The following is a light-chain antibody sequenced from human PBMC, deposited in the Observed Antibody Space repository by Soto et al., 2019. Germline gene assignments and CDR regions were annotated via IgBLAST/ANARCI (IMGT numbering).Light chain of an antibody. Sequence: EIVLKQSPATLSLSPGERATLSCRASQSVSTYLAWYQQKPGQAPRLLIYDASNRATGIPARFSGSGSGTDFTLTISSLEPEDFAVYYCQQRYNWPPYTFGQGTKLEI. CDR3: QQRYNWPPYT. J-gene: IGKJ2*01. V-gene: IGKV3-11*01. CDR1: QSVSTY. CDR2: DAS.